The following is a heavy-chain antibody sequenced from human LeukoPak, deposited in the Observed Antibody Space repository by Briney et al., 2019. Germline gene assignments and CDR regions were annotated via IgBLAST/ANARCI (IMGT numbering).Heavy chain of an antibody. CDR3: ARRSAAKDAFDI. CDR2: INSDGSST. D-gene: IGHD6-25*01. V-gene: IGHV3-74*01. CDR1: GFTFSSYW. Sequence: GGSLRLSCAASGFTFSSYWMSWVRQAPGKGLVWVSRINSDGSSTSYADSVKGRFTISRDNAKNTLYLQKNSLRAEDTAVYYCARRSAAKDAFDIWGQGTMVTVSS. J-gene: IGHJ3*02.